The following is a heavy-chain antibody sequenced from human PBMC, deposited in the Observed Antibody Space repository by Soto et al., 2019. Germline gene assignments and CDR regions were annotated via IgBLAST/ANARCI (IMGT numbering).Heavy chain of an antibody. D-gene: IGHD4-17*01. V-gene: IGHV4-30-4*01. Sequence: QVLVQESGPGLVKPSQTLTLSCTVSGGSVDSGNHYWNWIRQPPGKGLEWIGYIYYGESTYYNPYLTRRATISVDTSQSRFSLRLTSVTAADTAVYYCARDMGSAMTTRIFDHWGQGTLVTVSS. J-gene: IGHJ4*02. CDR1: GGSVDSGNHY. CDR2: IYYGEST. CDR3: ARDMGSAMTTRIFDH.